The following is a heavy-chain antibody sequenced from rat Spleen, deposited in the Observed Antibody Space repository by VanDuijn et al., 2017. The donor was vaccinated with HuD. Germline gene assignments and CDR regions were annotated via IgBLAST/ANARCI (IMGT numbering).Heavy chain of an antibody. CDR1: GFTFSDYY. V-gene: IGHV5S11*01. Sequence: EVQLVESGGGLVQPGRSLKLSCAASGFTFSDYYMAWVRQAPKKGLEWVATISTSGAGTYYRDSVKGRFTISRDNAKNTLYLQMNSLRSEETATYYCTRVDYPGIAHYFDYWGQGVMVTVSS. CDR2: ISTSGAGT. CDR3: TRVDYPGIAHYFDY. D-gene: IGHD1-4*01. J-gene: IGHJ2*01.